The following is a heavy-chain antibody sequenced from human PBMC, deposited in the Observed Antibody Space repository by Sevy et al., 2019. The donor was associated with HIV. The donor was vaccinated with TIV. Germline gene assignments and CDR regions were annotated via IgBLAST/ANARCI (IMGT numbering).Heavy chain of an antibody. Sequence: GGSLRLSCAASGFTFSSYWMSWVRQAPGKGLEWVANIKKDGSEKYYVDSVKGRFTISRDNAKNSLYLQMNSLRAEDTAVYFCARDCSSTTCLWGMDVWGQGTTVTDSS. CDR3: ARDCSSTTCLWGMDV. J-gene: IGHJ6*02. V-gene: IGHV3-7*03. CDR2: IKKDGSEK. CDR1: GFTFSSYW. D-gene: IGHD2-2*01.